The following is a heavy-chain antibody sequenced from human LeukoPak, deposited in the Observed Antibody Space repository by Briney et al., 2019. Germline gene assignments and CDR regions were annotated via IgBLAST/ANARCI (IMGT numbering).Heavy chain of an antibody. J-gene: IGHJ3*02. V-gene: IGHV4-34*12. CDR3: AKSNGYGLVDI. CDR2: IFYSGST. D-gene: IGHD3-10*01. Sequence: PSETLSLTCAVYGGSFSGYYWGWVRQPPGKGLEWIGNIFYSGSTYYSPSLKSRVTISLDTSRNQFSLKLNSVTAADTAVYYCAKSNGYGLVDIWGQGTMVTVSS. CDR1: GGSFSGYY.